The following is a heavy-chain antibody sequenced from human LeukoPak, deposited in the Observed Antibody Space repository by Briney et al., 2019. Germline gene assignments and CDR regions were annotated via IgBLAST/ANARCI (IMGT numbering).Heavy chain of an antibody. CDR1: GFXFSTYG. CDR3: AKGAITMIVVARSEEVYFDY. J-gene: IGHJ4*02. CDR2: IGTTTSTI. V-gene: IGHV3-48*01. D-gene: IGHD3-22*01. Sequence: PGGSLRLSCAASGFXFSTYGMNWVRKAPGKGLEWCSYIGTTTSTIYYADSVKGRFTISRDNSKNTLYLQMNSLRAEDTAVYYCAKGAITMIVVARSEEVYFDYWGQGTLVTVSS.